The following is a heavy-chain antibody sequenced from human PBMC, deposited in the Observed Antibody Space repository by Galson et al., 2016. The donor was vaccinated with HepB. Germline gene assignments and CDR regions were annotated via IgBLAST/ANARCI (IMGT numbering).Heavy chain of an antibody. V-gene: IGHV3-23*01. CDR3: ARGRGGDV. Sequence: SLRLSCAASGFTFSDYAMGWVRQAPGRGLEWVSGISGLGSNTYYADSVKGRVTISRDNGKKSLYLQMNSLRGEDTAVYYCARGRGGDVWGQGTTVTVSS. J-gene: IGHJ6*02. D-gene: IGHD3-16*01. CDR2: ISGLGSNT. CDR1: GFTFSDYA.